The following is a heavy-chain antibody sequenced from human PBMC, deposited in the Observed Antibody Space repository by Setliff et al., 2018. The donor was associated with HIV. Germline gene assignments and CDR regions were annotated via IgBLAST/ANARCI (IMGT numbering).Heavy chain of an antibody. J-gene: IGHJ6*03. CDR3: ASSAGAVPTTAPYGDYYYYFYMDV. CDR1: GGIFSRFA. V-gene: IGHV1-69*05. CDR2: IIPIFGTP. Sequence: SVKVSCKASGGIFSRFAFSWVRQAPGQGLEWMGRIIPIFGTPNYAQKFQGRVTITTDESTNTVYMELYSLTSEDTAIYYCASSAGAVPTTAPYGDYYYYFYMDVWGKGTTVTVSS. D-gene: IGHD5-12*01.